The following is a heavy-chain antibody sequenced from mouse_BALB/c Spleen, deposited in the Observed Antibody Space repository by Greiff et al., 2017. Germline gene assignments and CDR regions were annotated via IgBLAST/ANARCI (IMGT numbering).Heavy chain of an antibody. J-gene: IGHJ3*01. CDR2: ISSGGST. V-gene: IGHV5-6-5*01. CDR3: ARGGGSRSPWFAY. CDR1: GFTFSSYA. Sequence: EVHLVESGGGLVKPGGSLKLSCAASGFTFSSYAMSWVRQTPEKRLEWVASISSGGSTYYPDSVKGRFTISRDNARNILYLQMSSLRSEDTAMYYCARGGGSRSPWFAYWGQGTLVTVSA. D-gene: IGHD1-1*01.